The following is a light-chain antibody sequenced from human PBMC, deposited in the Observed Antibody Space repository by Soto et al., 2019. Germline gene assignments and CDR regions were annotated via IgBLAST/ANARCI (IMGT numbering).Light chain of an antibody. J-gene: IGLJ1*01. Sequence: QSALTQPPSVSGSPGQSVAISCTGTSSDVGGYNRVSWYQQAPGKAPKLMIYDVSNRPSGGSIRFSGSKSGNTASLTISGLHAEDEADYYCTSYASGSAYVFGPGTKVTVL. CDR1: SSDVGGYNR. CDR3: TSYASGSAYV. CDR2: DVS. V-gene: IGLV2-18*02.